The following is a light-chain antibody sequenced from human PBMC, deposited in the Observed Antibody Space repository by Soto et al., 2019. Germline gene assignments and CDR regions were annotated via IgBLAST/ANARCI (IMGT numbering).Light chain of an antibody. CDR1: QSISSSY. CDR2: GAS. CDR3: QQYGSSLFP. V-gene: IGKV3-20*01. Sequence: EIVLTQSPGTLSLSPGERATLSCRASQSISSSYLAWYQQKPGQAPRLLVYGASSRATGIPDRFSGSGSVTDFTLTISILEPEAFAVYYCQQYGSSLFPFGPGTKVDIK. J-gene: IGKJ3*01.